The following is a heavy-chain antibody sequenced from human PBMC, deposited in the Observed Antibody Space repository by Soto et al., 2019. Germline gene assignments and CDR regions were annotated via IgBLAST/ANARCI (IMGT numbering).Heavy chain of an antibody. D-gene: IGHD6-19*01. CDR2: IYYSGST. J-gene: IGHJ5*02. V-gene: IGHV4-59*01. Sequence: QMQLQESGPGLVKPSETLSLTCTVSGGSISSYYWSWIRQPPGKGLEWIGYIYYSGSTNYNPSLKSRVTISVDTSKSQFSLKLSSVTAADTAVYYCASDQAVAGTLWFDPWGQGTLVTVSS. CDR1: GGSISSYY. CDR3: ASDQAVAGTLWFDP.